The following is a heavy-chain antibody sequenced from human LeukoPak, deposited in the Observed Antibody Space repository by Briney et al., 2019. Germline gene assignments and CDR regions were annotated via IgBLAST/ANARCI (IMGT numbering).Heavy chain of an antibody. D-gene: IGHD2-8*01. J-gene: IGHJ6*02. V-gene: IGHV4-31*03. CDR1: GGSVRSGGYC. CDR3: ARDNGAIRAYYYHGMDV. CDR2: IYDSGNA. Sequence: PSETLSLTCTVSGGSVRSGGYCLNWIRQHPGEGLEWIGFIYDSGNAYYNPSYNPSLKSRVTISVDKSKNQLSLRLTSVTAADTAVHYCARDNGAIRAYYYHGMDVWGQGTTVTVSS.